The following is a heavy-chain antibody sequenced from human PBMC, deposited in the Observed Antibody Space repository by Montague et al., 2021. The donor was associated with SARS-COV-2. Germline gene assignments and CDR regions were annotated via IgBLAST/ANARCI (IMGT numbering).Heavy chain of an antibody. D-gene: IGHD3-10*01. CDR1: GYSLTELP. CDR2: VDPEDGKT. J-gene: IGHJ6*03. Sequence: SVKVSCKVSGYSLTELPMHWVRQAPGKGLEWMGGVDPEDGKTIYAQNFQGRLTIAEDTSADTAYMELSSLRSDDTAVYYCARLRDGVVPSPILGVGPYYSYYYMDVWGRGTTVTVSS. V-gene: IGHV1-24*01. CDR3: ARLRDGVVPSPILGVGPYYSYYYMDV.